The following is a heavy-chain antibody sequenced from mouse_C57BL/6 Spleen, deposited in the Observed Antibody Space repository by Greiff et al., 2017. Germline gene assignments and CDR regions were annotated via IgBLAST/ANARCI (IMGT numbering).Heavy chain of an antibody. D-gene: IGHD1-1*01. V-gene: IGHV1-42*01. CDR3: ARSITTVVAMD. Sequence: EVQLQQSGPELVKPGASVKISCKASGYSFTGYYMNWVKQSPEKGLEWIGEINPSTGGTNYNQKFKAKATLTVDKSSSTAYLQLKSLTSEDSAVYYCARSITTVVAMDWGQGTTLTVSS. CDR2: INPSTGGT. J-gene: IGHJ2*01. CDR1: GYSFTGYY.